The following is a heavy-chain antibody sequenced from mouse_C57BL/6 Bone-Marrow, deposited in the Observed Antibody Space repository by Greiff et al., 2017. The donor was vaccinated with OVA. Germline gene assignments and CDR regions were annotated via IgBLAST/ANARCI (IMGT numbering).Heavy chain of an antibody. CDR2: IDPETGGT. D-gene: IGHD2-2*01. CDR3: TDGYDDY. CDR1: GYTFTDYE. V-gene: IGHV1-15*01. Sequence: VQLVESGAELVRPGASVTLSCKASGYTFTDYEMHWVKQTPVHGLEWIGAIDPETGGTAYNQKFKGKAILTADKSSSTAYMELRSLTSEDSAVYYCTDGYDDYWGQGTTLTVSS. J-gene: IGHJ2*01.